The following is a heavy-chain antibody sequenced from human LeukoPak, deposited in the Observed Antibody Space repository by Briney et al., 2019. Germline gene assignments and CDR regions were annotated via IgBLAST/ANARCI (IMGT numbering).Heavy chain of an antibody. J-gene: IGHJ4*02. CDR3: ARYPYGTMVRGVIGFDY. Sequence: PSETLSLTCTVSGGSISSSSYYWGWIRQPPGKGLKWIGSIYYSGSTYYNPSLKSRVTISVDTSKNQFSLKLSSVTAADTAVYYCARYPYGTMVRGVIGFDYWGQGTLVTVSS. V-gene: IGHV4-39*01. CDR2: IYYSGST. CDR1: GGSISSSSYY. D-gene: IGHD3-10*01.